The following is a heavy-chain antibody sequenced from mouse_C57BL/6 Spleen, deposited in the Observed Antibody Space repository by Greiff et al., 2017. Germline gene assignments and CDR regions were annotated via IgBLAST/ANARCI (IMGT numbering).Heavy chain of an antibody. Sequence: QVQLQQSGAELVRPGTSVKVSCKASGYAFTNYLIEWVKQRPGQGLEWIGVINPGSGGTNYNEKFKGKATLTADKSSSTAYMQLSSLTSEDSAVYFCARKGSYYGSSSFAYWGQGTLVTVSA. CDR2: INPGSGGT. CDR3: ARKGSYYGSSSFAY. D-gene: IGHD1-1*01. V-gene: IGHV1-54*01. J-gene: IGHJ3*01. CDR1: GYAFTNYL.